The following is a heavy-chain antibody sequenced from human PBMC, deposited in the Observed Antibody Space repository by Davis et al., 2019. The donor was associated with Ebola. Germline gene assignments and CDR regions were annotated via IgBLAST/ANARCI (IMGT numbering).Heavy chain of an antibody. CDR3: ARAGFGSTWFDC. Sequence: PGGSLRLSCAASAFTFRSYDMHWVRHATGKGLEWVSAIGAAGDTYYPVSVKGRFTISRENAKNSLYLQMNSLRAEDTAVYYCARAGFGSTWFDCWGQGILVTVSS. V-gene: IGHV3-13*01. CDR1: AFTFRSYD. CDR2: IGAAGDT. J-gene: IGHJ5*01. D-gene: IGHD6-13*01.